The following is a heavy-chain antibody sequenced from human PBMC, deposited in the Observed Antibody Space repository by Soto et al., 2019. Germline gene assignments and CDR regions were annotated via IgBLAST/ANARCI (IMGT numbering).Heavy chain of an antibody. CDR2: IIPIFGTA. J-gene: IGHJ6*02. D-gene: IGHD1-7*01. V-gene: IGHV1-69*13. Sequence: SVKVSCKASGGTFSSYAISWVRQAPGQGLEWMGGIIPIFGTANYAQKFQGRVTITADESTSTAYMELSSLRSGDTAVYYCARGKSWNYPSYYYGMDVWGQGTTVTVSS. CDR1: GGTFSSYA. CDR3: ARGKSWNYPSYYYGMDV.